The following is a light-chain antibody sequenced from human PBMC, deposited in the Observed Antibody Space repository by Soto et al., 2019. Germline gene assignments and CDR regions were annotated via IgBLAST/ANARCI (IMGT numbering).Light chain of an antibody. J-gene: IGKJ1*01. CDR1: QSVTYSF. CDR3: HQYGTSTWT. Sequence: EIVLTQSPGTLSLSPGERATLSCRASQSVTYSFLAWYQQKPGQAPRLLIYGASSRATGIPDRFSGSGSGKDFPLTISRLEPEDFAVYYCHQYGTSTWTFGQGTKVEIK. CDR2: GAS. V-gene: IGKV3-20*01.